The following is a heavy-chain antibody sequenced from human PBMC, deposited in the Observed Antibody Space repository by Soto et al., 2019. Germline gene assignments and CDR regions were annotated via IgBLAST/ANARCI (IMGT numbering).Heavy chain of an antibody. CDR3: ARDPGYCSGGSCYSLIFDY. CDR1: GFPFSSYS. D-gene: IGHD2-15*01. CDR2: ISSSSSYI. V-gene: IGHV3-21*01. J-gene: IGHJ4*02. Sequence: GGSLRLSCAASGFPFSSYSMNWVRQAPGKGLEWVSSISSSSSYIYYADSVKGRFTISRDNAKNSLYLQMNSLRAEDTAVYYCARDPGYCSGGSCYSLIFDYWGQGTLVTVSS.